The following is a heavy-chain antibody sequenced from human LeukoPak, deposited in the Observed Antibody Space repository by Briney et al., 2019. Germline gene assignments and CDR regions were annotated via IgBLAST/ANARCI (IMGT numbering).Heavy chain of an antibody. Sequence: SETLSLTCTVSGGSISSYYWSWIRQPPGKGLEWIGYIYYSGSTNYNPSPKSRVTISVDTSKNQFSLKLSSVTAADTAVYYCAREGSGTTVPSWGQGTLVTVSS. D-gene: IGHD4-11*01. V-gene: IGHV4-59*01. CDR2: IYYSGST. CDR3: AREGSGTTVPS. J-gene: IGHJ5*02. CDR1: GGSISSYY.